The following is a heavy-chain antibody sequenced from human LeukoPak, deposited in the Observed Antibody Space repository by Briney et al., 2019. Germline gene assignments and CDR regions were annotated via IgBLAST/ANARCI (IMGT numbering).Heavy chain of an antibody. CDR3: ARDLDYYDSSGPTHP. J-gene: IGHJ5*02. V-gene: IGHV3-21*01. CDR2: ISSGSSYI. D-gene: IGHD3-22*01. CDR1: GFTFSSYS. Sequence: GGSLRLSCAASGFTFSSYSMNWVRQAPGKGLEWVSSISSGSSYIYYADSVKGRFTISRDNAKNSLYLQMNSLRAEDTAVYYCARDLDYYDSSGPTHPWGQGTLVTVSS.